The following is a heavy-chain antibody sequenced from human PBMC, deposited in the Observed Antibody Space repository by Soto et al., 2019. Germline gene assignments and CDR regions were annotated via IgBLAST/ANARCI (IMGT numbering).Heavy chain of an antibody. Sequence: QVQLVQSGAEVKKPGSSVKVSCKASGGTFSSYTISWVRQAPGQGLEWMGRIIPILGIANYAQKFQGRVTITADKSTSTAYMELSSLISEDTAVYYCARDPDYGGKTPFSWGQGTLVTVSS. D-gene: IGHD4-17*01. J-gene: IGHJ5*02. CDR3: ARDPDYGGKTPFS. CDR1: GGTFSSYT. CDR2: IIPILGIA. V-gene: IGHV1-69*08.